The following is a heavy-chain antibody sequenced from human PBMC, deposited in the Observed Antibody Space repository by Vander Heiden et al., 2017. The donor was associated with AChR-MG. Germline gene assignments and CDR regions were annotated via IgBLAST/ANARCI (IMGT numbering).Heavy chain of an antibody. CDR2: MNPNSGYT. V-gene: IGHV1-8*01. Sequence: QVQLVQSGAEVKKPGASVTVSCKASGYTFTSYDINWVRQATGQGLEWVGWMNPNSGYTGFAQKFQGRVTMTRDTSISTAYMELSGLRSEDTAVYYCARGAGAGLPTVYVNTWGQGTQVTVSS. D-gene: IGHD1-20*01. J-gene: IGHJ5*02. CDR3: ARGAGAGLPTVYVNT. CDR1: GYTFTSYD.